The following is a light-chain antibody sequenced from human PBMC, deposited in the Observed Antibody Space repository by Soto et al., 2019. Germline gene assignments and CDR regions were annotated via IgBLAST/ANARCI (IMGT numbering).Light chain of an antibody. J-gene: IGKJ4*01. V-gene: IGKV3-11*01. CDR1: QSVNRY. CDR3: QQYHKWPPLT. Sequence: EIVLTQSPATLSLSPGERATLSCRASQSVNRYLAWYQQKPGQAPRLLIYDASNRATGIPARFSGSGSGTDFTLTISSLEPEDFAVYYCQQYHKWPPLTFGGGTKVEI. CDR2: DAS.